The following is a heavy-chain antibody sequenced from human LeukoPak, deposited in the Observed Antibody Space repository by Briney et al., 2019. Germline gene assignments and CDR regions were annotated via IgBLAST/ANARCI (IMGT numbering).Heavy chain of an antibody. CDR1: GYIFTGYY. Sequence: ASLNVSRKASGYIFTGYYLHWVRQAPGQGLEWMGWINPNSGVTKYAQRFQGRVTMTRDTSISTAYMELSRLTSDDTTVYYCARGDDFWTGSFTSYMDVWGKGTTVTVSS. J-gene: IGHJ6*03. CDR2: INPNSGVT. CDR3: ARGDDFWTGSFTSYMDV. D-gene: IGHD3/OR15-3a*01. V-gene: IGHV1-2*02.